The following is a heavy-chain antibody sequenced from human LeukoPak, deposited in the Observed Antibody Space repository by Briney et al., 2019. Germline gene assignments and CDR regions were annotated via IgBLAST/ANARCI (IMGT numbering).Heavy chain of an antibody. J-gene: IGHJ4*02. CDR1: GGSINSAAYY. Sequence: SETLSLTCTVSGGSINSAAYYWSWIRPHPGKGLEWIGYIYYSGSTSYNPSLQSRVTISIDTSKNQFSLKLSSVTAADTAVYYCARDNDFWSGYYSFDFWGRGTLVTVSS. CDR2: IYYSGST. V-gene: IGHV4-31*03. D-gene: IGHD3-3*01. CDR3: ARDNDFWSGYYSFDF.